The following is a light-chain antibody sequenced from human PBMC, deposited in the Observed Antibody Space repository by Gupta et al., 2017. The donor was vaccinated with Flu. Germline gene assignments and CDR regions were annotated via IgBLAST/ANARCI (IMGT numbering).Light chain of an antibody. Sequence: QSALTQPPSVSGSPGQSVTLSCTGSSSDIGSYNRVSWYQHPPGTAPKLIIYEVSNRPSGVPDRFSVSKSGNTASLTISGLQAEDEADYYCSSYTSSSPPVVFGGGTKLTVL. CDR2: EVS. V-gene: IGLV2-18*02. CDR1: SSDIGSYNR. CDR3: SSYTSSSPPVV. J-gene: IGLJ3*02.